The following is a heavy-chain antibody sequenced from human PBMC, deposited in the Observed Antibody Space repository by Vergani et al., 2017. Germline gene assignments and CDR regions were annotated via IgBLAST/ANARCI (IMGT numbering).Heavy chain of an antibody. J-gene: IGHJ4*02. D-gene: IGHD2-2*01. CDR2: INPNSGGT. V-gene: IGHV1-2*02. CDR3: ARVGTSSNRDYFDY. Sequence: QVQLVQSGAEVKKPGASVKVSCKASGYTFTGYYMHWVRQAPGQGLEWMGWINPNSGGTNYAQKFQGRVTMTRDTSISTAYMELSNLRCDDTSVYYCARVGTSSNRDYFDYWGQGTLVTVSS. CDR1: GYTFTGYY.